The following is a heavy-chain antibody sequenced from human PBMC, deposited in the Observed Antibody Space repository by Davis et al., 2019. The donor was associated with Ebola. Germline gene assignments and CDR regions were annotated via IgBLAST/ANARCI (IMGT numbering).Heavy chain of an antibody. D-gene: IGHD5-18*01. CDR2: INPSGGST. CDR3: ATGQWRLWLIY. J-gene: IGHJ4*02. CDR1: GYTFTSYY. V-gene: IGHV1-46*03. Sequence: AASVKVSCKASGYTFTSYYMHWVRQAPAQGLEWMGIINPSGGSTSYAQKFQGKVTITRDTSTSTVDMELSSLRSDDTAVYYCATGQWRLWLIYWGQGTLVTVSS.